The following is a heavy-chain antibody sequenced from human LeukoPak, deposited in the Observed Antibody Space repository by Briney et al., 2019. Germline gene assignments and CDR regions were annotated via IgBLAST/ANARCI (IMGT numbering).Heavy chain of an antibody. V-gene: IGHV3-48*01. D-gene: IGHD6-19*01. CDR3: ARDRDNSGWTFDD. CDR2: ISGSSTTI. CDR1: GFTFPTFT. J-gene: IGHJ5*02. Sequence: GGSLRLSCAASGFTFPTFTMNWVRQAPGRGLEWVSYISGSSTTIYYAESVKGRFTVSRDNAKNSLFLQMNSLRAEDTAVYYCARDRDNSGWTFDDWGQGTLVTVSS.